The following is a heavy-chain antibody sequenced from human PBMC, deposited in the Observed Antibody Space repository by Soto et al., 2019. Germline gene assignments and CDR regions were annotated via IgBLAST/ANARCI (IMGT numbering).Heavy chain of an antibody. D-gene: IGHD5-18*01. J-gene: IGHJ4*02. Sequence: EVQLVESGGGLVQPGGSLRLSCAASEFTFSGYSMNWVRQAPGKGLEWVSYISSRSSTLYYADSVKGRFTISRDNAKNSLYRQMNSLRDEETAVYYCARDGFQGNSYGNFDYWGQGTLVTVSS. CDR3: ARDGFQGNSYGNFDY. CDR1: EFTFSGYS. V-gene: IGHV3-48*02. CDR2: ISSRSSTL.